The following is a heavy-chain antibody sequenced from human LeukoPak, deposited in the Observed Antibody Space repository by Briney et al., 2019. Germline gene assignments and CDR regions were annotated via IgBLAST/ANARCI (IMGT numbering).Heavy chain of an antibody. CDR1: GFSFSDYY. CDR3: ASNQHVLAGYYFDY. D-gene: IGHD2-2*01. V-gene: IGHV3-11*04. CDR2: ISGSGSTI. Sequence: PGGSLRLSCAASGFSFSDYYMSWIRQAPGKGPEWVSYISGSGSTINYADSVKGRFTISRDNAKNSLYLQMNSLRAEDTAVYYCASNQHVLAGYYFDYWGQGTLVTVSS. J-gene: IGHJ4*02.